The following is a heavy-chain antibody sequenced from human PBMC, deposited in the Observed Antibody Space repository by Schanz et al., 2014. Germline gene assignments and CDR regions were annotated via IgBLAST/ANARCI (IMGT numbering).Heavy chain of an antibody. CDR3: ARELRLEYYFDY. J-gene: IGHJ4*02. CDR2: INPNSGGT. Sequence: QVQLVQSGSELKKPGASVKVSCKASGYTFPNYGINWVRQAPGQGLEWMGRINPNSGGTNYALKFQGRVTMTRDTSISTAYMELSSLRSDDTAVYYCARELRLEYYFDYWGQGTQVTVSS. D-gene: IGHD4-17*01. V-gene: IGHV1-2*02. CDR1: GYTFPNYG.